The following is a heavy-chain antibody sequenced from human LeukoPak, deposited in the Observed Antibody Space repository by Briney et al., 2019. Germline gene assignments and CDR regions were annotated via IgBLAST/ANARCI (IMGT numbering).Heavy chain of an antibody. V-gene: IGHV1-2*02. CDR2: INPNSGDT. CDR1: GYTLTGYY. CDR3: ARGGYVIVRDWFDP. J-gene: IGHJ5*02. Sequence: ASVKVSCKASGYTLTGYYMHWVRQAPGQGLEWMGCINPNSGDTKYAQKFQGRVTMTRDTSMNTAYMELSRHRSDDTAIYYCARGGYVIVRDWFDPWGQGTLVTVSS. D-gene: IGHD3-16*01.